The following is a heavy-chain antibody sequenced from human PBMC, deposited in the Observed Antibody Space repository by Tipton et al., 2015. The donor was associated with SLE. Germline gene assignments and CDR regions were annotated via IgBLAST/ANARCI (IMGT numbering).Heavy chain of an antibody. CDR3: AGGTGGYLDH. J-gene: IGHJ4*02. V-gene: IGHV3-30*02. CDR1: GFTYSGYA. D-gene: IGHD3-16*01. CDR2: IRADGSNK. Sequence: SLRLSCAASGFTYSGYAMHWVRQAPGKGLEWVAFIRADGSNKDYADSVKGRFTIYGDNSKNTLYLQMNRLRVEDTAVYYCAGGTGGYLDHWGQGTLVTVSS.